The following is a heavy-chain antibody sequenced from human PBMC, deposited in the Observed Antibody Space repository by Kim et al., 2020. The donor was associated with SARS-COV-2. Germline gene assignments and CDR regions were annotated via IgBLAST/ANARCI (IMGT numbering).Heavy chain of an antibody. D-gene: IGHD3-16*01. CDR3: TTLQPWVAHFDY. J-gene: IGHJ4*02. Sequence: GGSLRLSCAASGFTVSDAWMSWVRQAPGKGLEWVGRIKSKADGGATDYAAPVKGRFTISRDDSKNMLFLQMNSLKSEDTAVYYCTTLQPWVAHFDYWGQGALVTVSS. CDR2: IKSKADGGAT. V-gene: IGHV3-15*01. CDR1: GFTVSDAW.